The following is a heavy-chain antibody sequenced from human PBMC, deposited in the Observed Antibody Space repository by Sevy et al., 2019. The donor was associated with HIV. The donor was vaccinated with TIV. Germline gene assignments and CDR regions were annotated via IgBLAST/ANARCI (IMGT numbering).Heavy chain of an antibody. CDR1: GASISNTAYY. V-gene: IGHV4-39*01. Sequence: KQSQTLSLTCIVSGASISNTAYYWGWIRQSPGKGLEWIASIRHGGYTFYNPSLKSRVTISADTSKNQFSLKLTSVSAADTSIYYCVGPKLTYTNGWHYFDYWGQGTVVTVSS. CDR2: IRHGGYT. J-gene: IGHJ4*02. CDR3: VGPKLTYTNGWHYFDY. D-gene: IGHD2-8*01.